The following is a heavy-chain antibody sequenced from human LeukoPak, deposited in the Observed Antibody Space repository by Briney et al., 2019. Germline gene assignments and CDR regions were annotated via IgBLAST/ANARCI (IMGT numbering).Heavy chain of an antibody. CDR3: AKEGSTMIVGWFDP. V-gene: IGHV3-23*01. CDR2: LSGPGGST. CDR1: GFTFSSYA. Sequence: PGGSLRLSCAASGFTFSSYAMSWVRQAPGKGLEWVSALSGPGGSTYYADSVKGRLTISRDNSKNTLYLQMNSLRAEDTAVYYCAKEGSTMIVGWFDPWGQGTLVTVSS. D-gene: IGHD3-22*01. J-gene: IGHJ5*02.